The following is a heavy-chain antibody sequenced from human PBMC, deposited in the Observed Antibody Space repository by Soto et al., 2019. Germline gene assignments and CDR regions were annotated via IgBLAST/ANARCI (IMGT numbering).Heavy chain of an antibody. CDR3: ARDLGGWPDY. V-gene: IGHV1-3*01. CDR2: INAGNGNT. J-gene: IGHJ4*02. Sequence: GASVKVSCKDSGYTFNSYAIHWVRQAPGQRLEWMGWINAGNGNTKYSQKFQDRVTITRDTSASTAYMELSSLRSEDTAVYYCARDLGGWPDYWGQGTLVTVSS. D-gene: IGHD6-19*01. CDR1: GYTFNSYA.